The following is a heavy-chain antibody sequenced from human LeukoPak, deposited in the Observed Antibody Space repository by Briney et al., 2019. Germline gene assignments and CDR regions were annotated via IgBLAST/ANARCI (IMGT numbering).Heavy chain of an antibody. J-gene: IGHJ4*02. CDR2: IIPIFGTA. CDR3: ASRGSGSGGYFDY. D-gene: IGHD3-10*01. CDR1: GGTFSSYA. V-gene: IGHV1-69*05. Sequence: SVKISCKASGGTFSSYAISWVRQAPGQGLEWMGGIIPIFGTANYAQKFQGRVTITTDESTSTAYMELSSLRSEDTAVYYCASRGSGSGGYFDYWGQGTLVTVSS.